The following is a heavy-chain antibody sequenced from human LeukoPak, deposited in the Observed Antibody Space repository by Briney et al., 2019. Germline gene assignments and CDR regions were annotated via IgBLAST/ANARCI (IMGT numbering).Heavy chain of an antibody. Sequence: GRSLRLSCEASGFIFSNYAMTWGGLAPGQGLEWVSAITTSGDTTYYADCVKVRFTISRDNSKHTLYLEINSLRAEYTAVYYCASRVNWGSWYFDLWGRGTLVTVSS. CDR2: ITTSGDTT. CDR3: ASRVNWGSWYFDL. V-gene: IGHV3-23*01. D-gene: IGHD7-27*01. CDR1: GFIFSNYA. J-gene: IGHJ2*01.